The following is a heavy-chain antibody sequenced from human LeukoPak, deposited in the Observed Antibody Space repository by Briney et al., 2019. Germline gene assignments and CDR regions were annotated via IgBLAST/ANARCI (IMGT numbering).Heavy chain of an antibody. CDR3: AREVASSVEY. CDR2: IYYSGTT. CDR1: GDSIKSTSYH. J-gene: IGHJ4*02. D-gene: IGHD3-10*01. V-gene: IGHV4-39*02. Sequence: SETLSLTCTVSGDSIKSTSYHGGWIRQPPGKGLEWIGSIYYSGTTYYNPSLISRLTISVDTSRNQFSLRLSSVTAADTAVYHCAREVASSVEYWGQGSLVTVSS.